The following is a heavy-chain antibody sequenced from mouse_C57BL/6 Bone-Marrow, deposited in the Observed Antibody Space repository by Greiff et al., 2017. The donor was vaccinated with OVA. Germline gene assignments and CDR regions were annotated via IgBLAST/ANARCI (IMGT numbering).Heavy chain of an antibody. D-gene: IGHD4-1*01. Sequence: EVQLQESGGGLVQPGGSMKLSCAASGFTFSDAWMDWVRRSPEKGLEWVAEIRNKANNHATYYAESVKGRFTISRDDSKSSVYLQMNSLRAEDTGIYYCTRRGWDDWFAYWGQGTLVTVSA. J-gene: IGHJ3*01. V-gene: IGHV6-6*01. CDR1: GFTFSDAW. CDR3: TRRGWDDWFAY. CDR2: IRNKANNHAT.